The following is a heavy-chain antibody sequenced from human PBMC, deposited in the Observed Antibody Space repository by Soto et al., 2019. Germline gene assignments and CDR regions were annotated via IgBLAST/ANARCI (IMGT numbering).Heavy chain of an antibody. Sequence: PGGSLRLSCAASGFTFSSYWMHWVRQAPGKGLVWVSRINTDGSSTSYADSVKGRFTIYRDNAKNTLYLQMNSLRAEDTAVYYCARGAGTTRYYYYGMDVWGQGTTVTVSS. CDR2: INTDGSST. CDR1: GFTFSSYW. CDR3: ARGAGTTRYYYYGMDV. D-gene: IGHD1-7*01. V-gene: IGHV3-74*01. J-gene: IGHJ6*02.